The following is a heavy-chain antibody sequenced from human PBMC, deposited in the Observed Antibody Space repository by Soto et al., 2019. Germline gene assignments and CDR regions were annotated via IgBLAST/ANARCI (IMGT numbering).Heavy chain of an antibody. V-gene: IGHV3-23*01. CDR3: AKDIPGYSSGWFDY. Sequence: GGSLRLSCEASGFTFTSFAMSWVRQAPGKGLEWVSAISGSGGTTYYADSVKGRFTISRDNSQNTLYLQMNSLRAEDTAVYYCAKDIPGYSSGWFDYWGQGTLVTVSS. J-gene: IGHJ4*02. D-gene: IGHD6-19*01. CDR2: ISGSGGTT. CDR1: GFTFTSFA.